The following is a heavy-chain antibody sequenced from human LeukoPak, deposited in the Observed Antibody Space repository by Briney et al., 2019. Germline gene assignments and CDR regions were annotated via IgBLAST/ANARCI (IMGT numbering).Heavy chain of an antibody. D-gene: IGHD4-17*01. V-gene: IGHV4-4*02. J-gene: IGHJ4*02. CDR3: ARASHDYGDYSHFDY. Sequence: PSETLSLTCTVSGGSISSRNWWSWVRQPPGKGLEWIGEIYHSGSTNYNPSLKTRVTISVDKSKNQFSLKLSSVTASDTAVYYCARASHDYGDYSHFDYWGQGTLVTVSS. CDR1: GGSISSRNW. CDR2: IYHSGST.